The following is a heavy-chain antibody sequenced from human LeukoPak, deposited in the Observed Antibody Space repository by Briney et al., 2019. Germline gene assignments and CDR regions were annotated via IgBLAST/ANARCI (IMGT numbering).Heavy chain of an antibody. CDR1: GFTFSSYS. CDR2: ISSSSSYI. J-gene: IGHJ5*02. V-gene: IGHV3-21*01. D-gene: IGHD3-3*01. CDR3: APAASHYDFWSGYS. Sequence: GGSLRLSCAASGFTFSSYSMNWVRQAPGKGLEWVSSISSSSSYIYYADSVKGRFTISRDNAKNSLYLQMNSLRAEDTAVYYCAPAASHYDFWSGYSWGQGTLVTVSS.